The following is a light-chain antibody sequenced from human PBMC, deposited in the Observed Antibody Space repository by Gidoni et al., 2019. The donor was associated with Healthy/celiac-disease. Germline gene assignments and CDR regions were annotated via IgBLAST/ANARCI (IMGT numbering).Light chain of an antibody. Sequence: EIVLTKSPATLSLSPGERATLSCRASQSVSSYLDWYQQKPVQAPRLLIYDASKRATGIPASFCGSGSGTDFTLTIRTLEPEDFAVYYCQQRSNWPPTFGQGTKLEIK. CDR1: QSVSSY. CDR3: QQRSNWPPT. V-gene: IGKV3-11*01. J-gene: IGKJ2*01. CDR2: DAS.